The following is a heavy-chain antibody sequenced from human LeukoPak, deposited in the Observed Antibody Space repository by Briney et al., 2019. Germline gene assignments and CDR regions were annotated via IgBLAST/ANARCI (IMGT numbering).Heavy chain of an antibody. Sequence: GGSLRLSCAASGFTFSRYWMHWVRQAPGKGLVWVSRINSDGSSTNYADSVKGRFIISRDNAKNTLYLQMNSLRAEDAAVYYCASFVYEYYYMDVWGKGTTVTVSS. CDR2: INSDGSST. CDR3: ASFVYEYYYMDV. D-gene: IGHD5/OR15-5a*01. V-gene: IGHV3-74*01. CDR1: GFTFSRYW. J-gene: IGHJ6*03.